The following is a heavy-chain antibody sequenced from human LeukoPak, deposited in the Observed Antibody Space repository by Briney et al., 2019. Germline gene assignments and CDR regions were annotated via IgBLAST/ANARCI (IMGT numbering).Heavy chain of an antibody. CDR2: ISSNGGST. D-gene: IGHD4-11*01. Sequence: TGGSLRLSCAASGFTFSSYAMHWVRQAPGKGLEYVSAISSNGGSTYYANSVKGRFTISRDNSKNTLHLQMGSLRAEDMAVYYCARGKGRVTDAFDIWGQGTMVTVSS. CDR3: ARGKGRVTDAFDI. J-gene: IGHJ3*02. V-gene: IGHV3-64*01. CDR1: GFTFSSYA.